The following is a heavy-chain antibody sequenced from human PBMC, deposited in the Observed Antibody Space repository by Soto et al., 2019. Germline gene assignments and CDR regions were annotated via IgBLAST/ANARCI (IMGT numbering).Heavy chain of an antibody. V-gene: IGHV4-39*01. CDR3: ARQYYYGSGRLDP. CDR1: GGSISSSSYY. J-gene: IGHJ5*02. D-gene: IGHD3-10*01. CDR2: IYYSGST. Sequence: QLQLQESGPGLVKPSETLSLTCTVSGGSISSSSYYWGWIRQPPGKGLAWIGSIYYSGSTYYNPSLKSRVTIAVDTSKNQFSLKLSSVTAADTAVYYCARQYYYGSGRLDPWGQGTLVTVSS.